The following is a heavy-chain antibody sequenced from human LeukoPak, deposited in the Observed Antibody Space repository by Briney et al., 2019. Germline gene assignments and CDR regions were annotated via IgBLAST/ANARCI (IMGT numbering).Heavy chain of an antibody. D-gene: IGHD3-9*01. Sequence: GASVKVSCKASAYTFIDYYMHWVRQAPGQGLEWMGWINPNSGGTNYAQKFQGRVTMTRDTSISTAYMELSRLRSDDTAVYYCARDWYDILTGYYYYYYYMDVWGKGTTVTVSS. CDR3: ARDWYDILTGYYYYYYYMDV. CDR2: INPNSGGT. CDR1: AYTFIDYY. V-gene: IGHV1-2*02. J-gene: IGHJ6*03.